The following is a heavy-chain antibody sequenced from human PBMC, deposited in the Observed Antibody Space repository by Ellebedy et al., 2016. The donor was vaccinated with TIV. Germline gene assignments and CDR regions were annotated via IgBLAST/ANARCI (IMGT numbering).Heavy chain of an antibody. Sequence: AASVKVSCKASGYTFTSYAMNWVRQAPGQGLEWMGWNNTNTGNPTYAQGFTGRFVFSLDTSVNTGYLQISSLKAEDTAVYYCALDSGSSHFDYWGQGTLVTVSS. CDR2: NNTNTGNP. CDR1: GYTFTSYA. D-gene: IGHD1-26*01. J-gene: IGHJ4*02. V-gene: IGHV7-4-1*02. CDR3: ALDSGSSHFDY.